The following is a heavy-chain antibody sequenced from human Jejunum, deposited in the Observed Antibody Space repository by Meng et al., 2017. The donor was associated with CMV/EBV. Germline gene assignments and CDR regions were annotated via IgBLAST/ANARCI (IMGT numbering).Heavy chain of an antibody. CDR3: ARVVVVPADYYTMDV. CDR2: ISPYNGNT. CDR1: YSFTTHD. D-gene: IGHD2-2*01. V-gene: IGHV1-18*01. Sequence: YSFTTHDITWLRQAPGQGLAWMGLISPYNGNTKYAQRVQDRVTMTTATSTRTAYMELRSLTSDDTAVYYCARVVVVPADYYTMDVWGQGTTVTVSS. J-gene: IGHJ6*02.